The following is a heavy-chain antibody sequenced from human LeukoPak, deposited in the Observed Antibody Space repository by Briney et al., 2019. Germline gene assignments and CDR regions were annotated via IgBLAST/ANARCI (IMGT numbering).Heavy chain of an antibody. D-gene: IGHD3-10*01. CDR1: GYTFTSYY. CDR3: ASQIQPYGSGSYLHY. CDR2: INPSGGST. J-gene: IGHJ4*02. Sequence: ASVKVSCKASGYTFTSYYMHWVRQAPGQGLEWMGIINPSGGSTSYAQKFQGRVTMTRDTSTSTVYMELSSLRSEDTAVYYCASQIQPYGSGSYLHYWGQGTLVTVSS. V-gene: IGHV1-46*01.